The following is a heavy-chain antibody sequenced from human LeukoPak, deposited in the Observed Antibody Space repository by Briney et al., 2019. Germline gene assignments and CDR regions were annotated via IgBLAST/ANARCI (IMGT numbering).Heavy chain of an antibody. D-gene: IGHD5-12*01. Sequence: GASVKVSCKASGYTFTSYYMHWVRQAPGQGLEWMGIINPSGGSTSYAQKFQGRVTMTRDMSTSTVYMELSSLRSEDTAVYYCARVTATEGYMDVWGKGTTVTISS. CDR2: INPSGGST. CDR3: ARVTATEGYMDV. CDR1: GYTFTSYY. J-gene: IGHJ6*03. V-gene: IGHV1-46*01.